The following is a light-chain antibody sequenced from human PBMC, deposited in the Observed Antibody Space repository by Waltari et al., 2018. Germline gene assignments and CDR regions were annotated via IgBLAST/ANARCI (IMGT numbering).Light chain of an antibody. V-gene: IGLV3-25*03. J-gene: IGLJ3*02. CDR2: KDS. CDR3: QSADTSGSRWV. Sequence: SYELTQPPSVSVSPGQTARITCSGDELPKQYAYWYQQKPGQAPILVIYKDSERPSGIPERFSGSSSGTIVTLTISGVQAEDEADYYCQSADTSGSRWVFGGGTKLTVL. CDR1: ELPKQY.